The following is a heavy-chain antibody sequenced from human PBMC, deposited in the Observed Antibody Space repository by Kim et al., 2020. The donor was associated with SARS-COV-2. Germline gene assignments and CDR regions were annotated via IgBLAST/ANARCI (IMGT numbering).Heavy chain of an antibody. V-gene: IGHV1-2*02. CDR2: INPNSGGT. J-gene: IGHJ5*02. CDR3: ARGTPCSSTSCSWFDP. CDR1: GYTFTGYY. D-gene: IGHD2-2*01. Sequence: ASVKVSCKASGYTFTGYYMHWVRQAPGQGLEWMGWINPNSGGTNYAQKFQGRVTMTRDTSISTAYMELSRLRSDDTAVYYCARGTPCSSTSCSWFDPWGQGTLVTVSS.